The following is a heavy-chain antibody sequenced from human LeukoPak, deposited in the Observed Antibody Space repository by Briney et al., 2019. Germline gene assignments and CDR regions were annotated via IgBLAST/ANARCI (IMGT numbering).Heavy chain of an antibody. J-gene: IGHJ5*02. CDR3: AREHCSSTSCYFWFDP. D-gene: IGHD2-2*01. CDR2: ISAYNGNT. Sequence: PGASVKVSCKASGYTFTSYGISWVRQAPGQGLEWMGWISAYNGNTNYAQKLQGRVTMTTDTSTSTAYMELRSLRSDDTAVYYCAREHCSSTSCYFWFDPWGQGTLVPVSS. CDR1: GYTFTSYG. V-gene: IGHV1-18*01.